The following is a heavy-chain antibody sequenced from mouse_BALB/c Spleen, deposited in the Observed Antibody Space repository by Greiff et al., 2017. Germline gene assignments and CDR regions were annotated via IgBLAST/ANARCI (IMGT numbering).Heavy chain of an antibody. Sequence: EVQGVESGGGLVQPKGSLKLSCAASGFTFNTYAMNWVRQAPGKGLEWVARIRSKSNNYATYYADSVKDRFTISRDDSQSMLYLQMNNLKTEDTAMYYCVRHEAYYGYYAMDYWGQGTSVTVSS. CDR1: GFTFNTYA. V-gene: IGHV10-1*02. CDR2: IRSKSNNYAT. D-gene: IGHD1-2*01. CDR3: VRHEAYYGYYAMDY. J-gene: IGHJ4*01.